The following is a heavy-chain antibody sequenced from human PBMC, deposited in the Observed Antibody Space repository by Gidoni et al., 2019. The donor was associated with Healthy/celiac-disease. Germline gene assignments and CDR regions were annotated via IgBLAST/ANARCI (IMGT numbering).Heavy chain of an antibody. V-gene: IGHV3-66*02. CDR3: ARGGSIAATGMDV. J-gene: IGHJ6*02. CDR1: GFPVSSNY. D-gene: IGHD6-6*01. CDR2: IYSGGST. Sequence: EVQLVESGGGLVQPGGSLRLSCAASGFPVSSNYMSWVRQAPGKGLEWVSVIYSGGSTYYADSVKGRFTISRDNSKNTLYLQMNSLRAEDTAVYYCARGGSIAATGMDVWGQGTTVTVSS.